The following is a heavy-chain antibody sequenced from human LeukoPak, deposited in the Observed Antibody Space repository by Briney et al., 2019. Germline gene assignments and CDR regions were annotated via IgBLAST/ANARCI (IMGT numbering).Heavy chain of an antibody. J-gene: IGHJ4*02. CDR1: GYTFTGYY. V-gene: IGHV3-30*18. D-gene: IGHD3-16*01. CDR2: ISYDGSNK. Sequence: SCKASGYTFTGYYMHWVRQAPGKGLEWVAVISYDGSNKYYADSVKGRFTISRDNSKNTLYLQMNSLRAEDTAVYYCAKEKRPRGEYYFDYWGQGTLVTVSS. CDR3: AKEKRPRGEYYFDY.